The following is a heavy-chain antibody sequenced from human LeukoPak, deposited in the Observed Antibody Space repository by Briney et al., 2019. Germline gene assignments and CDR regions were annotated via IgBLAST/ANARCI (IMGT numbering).Heavy chain of an antibody. CDR2: IYPGDSDT. J-gene: IGHJ3*02. D-gene: IGHD5-24*01. V-gene: IGHV5-51*01. CDR3: ARRDGYGAYDI. Sequence: GESLKISCKGSGYSFTTYRIGWGRQMPGKGLEGMWIIYPGDSDTRYRPSFQGQVTISADKPLSTPYLPWNSLKASDTAIFYVARRDGYGAYDIWGQGQMALVSS. CDR1: GYSFTTYR.